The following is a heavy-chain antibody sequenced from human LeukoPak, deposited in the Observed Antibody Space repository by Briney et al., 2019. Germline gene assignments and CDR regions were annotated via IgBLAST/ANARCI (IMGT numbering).Heavy chain of an antibody. D-gene: IGHD7-27*01. CDR1: GVSIVRHY. V-gene: IGHV4-59*11. Sequence: SETLSLTCTVSGVSIVRHYWIWIRQPPGKGLEWIGHISYSGSTNYNPSLKSRVTISVDTSKDQVSLRLSSVTAADTAVYYCARDGEGDEGWDYWGQGTLVTVSS. CDR3: ARDGEGDEGWDY. J-gene: IGHJ4*02. CDR2: ISYSGST.